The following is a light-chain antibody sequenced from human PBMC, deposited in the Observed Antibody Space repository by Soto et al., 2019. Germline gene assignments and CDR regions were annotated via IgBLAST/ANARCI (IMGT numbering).Light chain of an antibody. V-gene: IGKV3-15*01. Sequence: EIELTQSPATLSLSPGERSTLSFMSSQSVSSSLAWYQQKPGQAPRLLIYGASTRATGIPARFSGSGSGTEFTLTINSLQSEDSAVYYCQQHNQWPITFGQGTRLEIK. J-gene: IGKJ5*01. CDR3: QQHNQWPIT. CDR1: QSVSSS. CDR2: GAS.